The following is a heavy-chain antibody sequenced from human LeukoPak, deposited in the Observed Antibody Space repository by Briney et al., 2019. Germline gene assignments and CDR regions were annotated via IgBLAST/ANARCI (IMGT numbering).Heavy chain of an antibody. Sequence: SVKVSCKASGGTFSSYAISWVRQAPGQGLEWMGRIIPILGIANYAQKFQGRVTITADKSASTAYMELSGLRSEDTAVYYCAVSVTVAGTIFDYWGQGTLVTVSS. CDR3: AVSVTVAGTIFDY. D-gene: IGHD6-19*01. CDR2: IIPILGIA. V-gene: IGHV1-69*04. CDR1: GGTFSSYA. J-gene: IGHJ4*02.